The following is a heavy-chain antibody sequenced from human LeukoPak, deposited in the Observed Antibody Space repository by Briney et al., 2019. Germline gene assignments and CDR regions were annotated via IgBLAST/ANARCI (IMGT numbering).Heavy chain of an antibody. CDR2: IYSGGST. CDR1: GFTVSSNY. Sequence: GGSLRLSCAASGFTVSSNYMSWVRQAPGKGLGWVSVIYSGGSTYYADSVKGRFTISRDNSKNTLYLQMNSLRAEDTAVYYCARDSPDYGDFFMDVWGKGTTVTVSS. J-gene: IGHJ6*03. CDR3: ARDSPDYGDFFMDV. V-gene: IGHV3-53*01. D-gene: IGHD4-17*01.